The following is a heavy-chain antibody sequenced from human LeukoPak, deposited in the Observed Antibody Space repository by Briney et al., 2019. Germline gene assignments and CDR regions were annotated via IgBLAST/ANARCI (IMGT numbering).Heavy chain of an antibody. V-gene: IGHV3-23*01. J-gene: IGHJ6*03. CDR2: ISGGGGST. CDR3: AKGGYPAKYYYMDV. CDR1: GFIFSSYG. Sequence: PGGSLRLSCAASGFIFSSYGMNWVRQAPGKGLEWVSAISGGGGSTYYAESVKGRFTISRDNFKNTLYMQMNSLRAEDTAVYYCAKGGYPAKYYYMDVWGKGTTVTISS. D-gene: IGHD5-18*01.